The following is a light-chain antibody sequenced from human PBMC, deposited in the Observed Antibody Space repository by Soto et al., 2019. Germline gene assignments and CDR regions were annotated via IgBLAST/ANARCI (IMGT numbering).Light chain of an antibody. J-gene: IGLJ2*01. Sequence: SVLTQPPSASGSPGQSVTISCTGTSRDVGAYNYVSWYQQHPGKAPKVMIYEVTKRPSGVPDRFSGSKSGNTASLTVSGLQSEDEADYYCSSYAGSNNVVFGGGTKLTVL. CDR2: EVT. CDR1: SRDVGAYNY. CDR3: SSYAGSNNVV. V-gene: IGLV2-8*01.